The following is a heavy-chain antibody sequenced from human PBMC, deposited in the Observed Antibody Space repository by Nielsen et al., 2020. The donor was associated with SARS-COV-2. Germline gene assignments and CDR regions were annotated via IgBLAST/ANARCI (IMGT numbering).Heavy chain of an antibody. J-gene: IGHJ3*01. CDR2: IHYSGRT. CDR3: ARPPDT. V-gene: IGHV4-59*08. CDR1: GGSMNFFY. Sequence: SETLSLTCSISGGSMNFFYWSWSRQPPGKGPEWIGYIHYSGRTTYNPSLKSRVTISIDTSKNQFSLKLTSVTAADTAVYYCARPPDTWGQGTLVAVSS.